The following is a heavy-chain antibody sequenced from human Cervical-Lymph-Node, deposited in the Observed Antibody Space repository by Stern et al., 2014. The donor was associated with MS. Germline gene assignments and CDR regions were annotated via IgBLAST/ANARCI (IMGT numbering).Heavy chain of an antibody. CDR2: ISGSASIT. CDR3: AKDRVGYNYAYYYYGMDV. V-gene: IGHV3-23*01. J-gene: IGHJ6*02. D-gene: IGHD5-24*01. CDR1: GFTFTSYG. Sequence: EVQLLESGGGLVQPGGSLRLSCAASGFTFTSYGMNWVRQAPGKGLEWVSAISGSASITYYADSVKGRFTISRDNSKNTLHLQMNSLRAEDTAIYYCAKDRVGYNYAYYYYGMDVWGQGTTVTVSS.